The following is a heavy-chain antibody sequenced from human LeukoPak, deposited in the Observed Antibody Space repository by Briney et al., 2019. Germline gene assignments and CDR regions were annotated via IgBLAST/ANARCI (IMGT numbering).Heavy chain of an antibody. Sequence: PGGSLRLSCAASGFILNSFWMRWVRQAPGKGLVWVSRINSDGSSTSYADSVKGRFTISRDNAKNTLYLQMNSLRVEDTAVYYCARGTGFGELSDYWGQGTLVTVSS. CDR2: INSDGSST. D-gene: IGHD3-10*01. CDR1: GFILNSFW. CDR3: ARGTGFGELSDY. V-gene: IGHV3-74*01. J-gene: IGHJ4*02.